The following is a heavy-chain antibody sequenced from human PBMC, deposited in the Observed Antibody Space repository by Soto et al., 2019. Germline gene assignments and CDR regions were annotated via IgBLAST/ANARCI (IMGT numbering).Heavy chain of an antibody. J-gene: IGHJ4*02. CDR1: GYTFTTYY. CDR3: VTGMEPAAPFDS. Sequence: GASVKVSCKASGYTFTTYYIHWVRQAPGQGLEWMGIVNPSGGTLKSAQNFQGRVTLTRNTSTNSVFMELSSLRSEDTAVYYCVTGMEPAAPFDSWCQGTLVTGSS. V-gene: IGHV1-46*03. D-gene: IGHD2-2*01. CDR2: VNPSGGTL.